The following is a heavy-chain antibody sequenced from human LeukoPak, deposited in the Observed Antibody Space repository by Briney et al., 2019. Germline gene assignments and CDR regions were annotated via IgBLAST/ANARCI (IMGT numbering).Heavy chain of an antibody. D-gene: IGHD2-15*01. CDR3: ARIPEYCSGGSCRDY. J-gene: IGHJ4*02. Sequence: ASVKVSCTASGYAFTSYYMHWVRQAPGQGLEWMGIINPSGGSTSYAQKFQGRVTMTRDTSTSTVYMELSSLRSEDTAVYYCARIPEYCSGGSCRDYWGQGTLVTVSS. CDR2: INPSGGST. CDR1: GYAFTSYY. V-gene: IGHV1-46*01.